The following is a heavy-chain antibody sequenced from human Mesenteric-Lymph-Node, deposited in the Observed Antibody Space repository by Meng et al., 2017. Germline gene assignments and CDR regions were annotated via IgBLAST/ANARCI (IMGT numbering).Heavy chain of an antibody. J-gene: IGHJ1*01. CDR2: IPHRGSS. CDR1: GGSIRNDQW. Sequence: QVQLQESGPGLVKPSGTLSLTCDVSGGSIRNDQWWSWVRQAPGKGLGWIGEIPHRGSSAYNPSLKSRVSMSIDKSKNQFSLKLTSVTAADTAAYHCLRGSGGSVWGQGTLVTVSS. D-gene: IGHD3-10*01. CDR3: LRGSGGSV. V-gene: IGHV4-4*02.